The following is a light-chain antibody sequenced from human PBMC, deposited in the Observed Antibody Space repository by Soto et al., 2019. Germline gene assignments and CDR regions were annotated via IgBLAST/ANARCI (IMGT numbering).Light chain of an antibody. V-gene: IGLV2-14*01. Sequence: QSALTQPASVSGSPGQSITLSCTGTSSDVGAYNYVSWYQQHPGKAPKLMIYEVSNRPSGVSNRFSGSKSGNTASLTISGVQAEDEADYYCSSYTSSRTHIFGEGTKLTVL. CDR2: EVS. CDR3: SSYTSSRTHI. CDR1: SSDVGAYNY. J-gene: IGLJ2*01.